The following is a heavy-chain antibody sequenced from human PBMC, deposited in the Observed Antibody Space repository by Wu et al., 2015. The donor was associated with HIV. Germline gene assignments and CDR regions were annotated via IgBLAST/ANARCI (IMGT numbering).Heavy chain of an antibody. V-gene: IGHV1-24*01. CDR3: ATVRGDYDYYFYMDV. Sequence: QDQLVQSGAEVKKPGASVKVSCKVSGYSLSELSMHWVRQAPGKGLEWMGGLDPEDGETIYAQKFQGRVTMTEDTSTDTAYMELSGLRSEDTAVYFCATVRGDYDYYFYMDVWGKGTTVTVSS. J-gene: IGHJ6*03. CDR1: GYSLSELS. D-gene: IGHD2-21*02. CDR2: LDPEDGET.